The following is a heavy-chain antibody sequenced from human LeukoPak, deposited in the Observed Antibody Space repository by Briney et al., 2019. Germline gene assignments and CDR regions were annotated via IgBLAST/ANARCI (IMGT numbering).Heavy chain of an antibody. CDR1: GFTFSSYG. J-gene: IGHJ4*02. D-gene: IGHD6-19*01. V-gene: IGHV3-30*03. CDR2: ISYDGSNK. CDR3: AAGSGWIFEY. Sequence: GGSLRLSCAASGFTFSSYGMHWVRQAPGKGLEWVAVISYDGSNKYYADSVKGRFTISRDNAKNSLYLQMNSLRAEDTAVYYCAAGSGWIFEYWGQGTLVTVSS.